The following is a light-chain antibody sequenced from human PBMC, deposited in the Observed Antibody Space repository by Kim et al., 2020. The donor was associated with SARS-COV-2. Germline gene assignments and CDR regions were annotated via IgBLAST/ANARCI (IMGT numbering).Light chain of an antibody. J-gene: IGKJ1*01. CDR3: QQSYSTPWT. CDR1: QSINKY. V-gene: IGKV1-39*01. CDR2: TAS. Sequence: SSVGDRVTITCRTRQSINKYLNWYQQRPGKAPKLLIYTASNLQSGVPSRFSGSGSGTEFTLTISSLQPEDFATYYCQQSYSTPWTFGQGTKVEIK.